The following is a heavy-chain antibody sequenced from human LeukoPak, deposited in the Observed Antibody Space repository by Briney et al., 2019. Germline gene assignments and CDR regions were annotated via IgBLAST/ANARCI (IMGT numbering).Heavy chain of an antibody. J-gene: IGHJ4*02. D-gene: IGHD6-13*01. CDR2: ISGSGGST. CDR3: AKDIFPGKAAAGTFDY. Sequence: PGGSLRLSCAASGFTFSSYAMSWVRQAPGTGLEWVSAISGSGGSTYYADSVTGRFTISRDDSKNTLYLQMNSLRAEDTAVYYCAKDIFPGKAAAGTFDYGGQGTLVTVSS. CDR1: GFTFSSYA. V-gene: IGHV3-23*01.